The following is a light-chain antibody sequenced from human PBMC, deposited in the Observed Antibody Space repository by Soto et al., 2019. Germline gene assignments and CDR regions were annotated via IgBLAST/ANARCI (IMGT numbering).Light chain of an antibody. CDR1: SSDVGRYNL. CDR2: EGS. J-gene: IGLJ3*02. CDR3: CSYAGSSTWV. V-gene: IGLV2-23*01. Sequence: QSALTQPASVSGSPGQSITISCTGTSSDVGRYNLVAWYQQHPGKAPKLMIYEGSKRPSGVSNRFSGSKAGNTASLTISGLQADDEADYYFCSYAGSSTWVFGGGTKLTVL.